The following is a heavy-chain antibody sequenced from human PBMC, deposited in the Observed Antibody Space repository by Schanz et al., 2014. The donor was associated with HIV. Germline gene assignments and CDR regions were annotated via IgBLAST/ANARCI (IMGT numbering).Heavy chain of an antibody. CDR1: GFTFSSYG. CDR2: ESYDGSNK. J-gene: IGHJ3*02. D-gene: IGHD1-26*01. Sequence: QVQLVESGGGLVQPGGSLRLSCAASGFTFSSYGIHWVRQAPGKGLEWVAVESYDGSNKYYADSVKGRFTISRDNSKNTLYLQMNSLRAEDTAVYYCAKDGSWEAFDVFDIWGQGTMVTVSS. V-gene: IGHV3-30*18. CDR3: AKDGSWEAFDVFDI.